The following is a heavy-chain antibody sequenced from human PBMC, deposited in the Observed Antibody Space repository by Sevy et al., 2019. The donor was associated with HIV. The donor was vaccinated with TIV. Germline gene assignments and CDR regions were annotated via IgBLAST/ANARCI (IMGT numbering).Heavy chain of an antibody. CDR1: GFTFSSYW. D-gene: IGHD6-19*01. J-gene: IGHJ6*02. CDR3: ARRGSSGWGYYDYYYYGMDD. CDR2: IKQDGSEK. V-gene: IGHV3-7*01. Sequence: GGSLRLSCAASGFTFSSYWMSWVRQAPGKGLEWVANIKQDGSEKYYVDSVKGRFTISRDNAKNSLYLQMNSLRAEDTAVYYCARRGSSGWGYYDYYYYGMDDWGQGTTVTVSS.